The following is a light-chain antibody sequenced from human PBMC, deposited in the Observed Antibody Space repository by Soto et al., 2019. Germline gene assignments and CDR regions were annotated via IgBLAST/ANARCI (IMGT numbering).Light chain of an antibody. CDR3: QQSYSFPRT. CDR2: AAS. J-gene: IGKJ1*01. V-gene: IGKV1-39*01. CDR1: QSINTY. Sequence: IQLAQSQSSLSASVGSRVTITCRASQSINTYLNWYQQKPGKAPKVLIYAASSLQSGVPSRFSGSGSGTVFTLTISSLQPEDFGTYYCQQSYSFPRTFGQGTKVDIK.